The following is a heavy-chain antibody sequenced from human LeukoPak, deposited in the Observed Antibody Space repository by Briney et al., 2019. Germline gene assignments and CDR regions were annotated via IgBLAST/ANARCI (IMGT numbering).Heavy chain of an antibody. CDR2: INPSGGST. J-gene: IGHJ5*02. CDR1: GYTFINYY. CDR3: AREAGNNRWFDP. Sequence: ASVKVSCKASGYTFINYYMHWVRQAPGQGLEWMGIINPSGGSTSYAQKFQGRVTMTRDMSTSTVCMELSSLRSEDTAVYYCAREAGNNRWFDPWGQGTLVTVSS. V-gene: IGHV1-46*01. D-gene: IGHD1-14*01.